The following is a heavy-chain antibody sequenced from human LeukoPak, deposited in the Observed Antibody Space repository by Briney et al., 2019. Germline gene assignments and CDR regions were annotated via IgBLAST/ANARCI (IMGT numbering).Heavy chain of an antibody. CDR3: TTGGYYFDY. Sequence: GGSLRLSCAASGFTFSSYTMNWVRQAPGKGLEWVSSISRSYDYIYYADSVKGRFTISRDNAKKSLYLQMNSLKTEDTAVYYCTTGGYYFDYWGQGTLVTVSS. CDR1: GFTFSSYT. J-gene: IGHJ4*02. V-gene: IGHV3-21*03. D-gene: IGHD1-14*01. CDR2: ISRSYDYI.